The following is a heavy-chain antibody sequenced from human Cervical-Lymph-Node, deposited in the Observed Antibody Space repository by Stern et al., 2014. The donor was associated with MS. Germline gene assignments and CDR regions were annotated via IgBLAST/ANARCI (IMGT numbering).Heavy chain of an antibody. J-gene: IGHJ4*02. V-gene: IGHV5-51*01. CDR2: IYPYDSDT. CDR1: GYSFTIYY. Sequence: EVQLEESGAEVKKPGESLKISCKLSGYSFTIYYIAWVRQMPGKGLEWMGVIYPYDSDTTCSPSFQGQVAISAEKSITTAYLQWSSLRASDTAMYYCARHVQGFDYWGQGTLVTVSS. CDR3: ARHVQGFDY.